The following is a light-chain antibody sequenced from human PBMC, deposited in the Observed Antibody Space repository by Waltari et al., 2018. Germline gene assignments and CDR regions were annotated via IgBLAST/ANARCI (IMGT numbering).Light chain of an antibody. J-gene: IGKJ2*03. CDR1: HTINTW. Sequence: QMTQSPSTLSASIGDRVAITCRASHTINTWLALYQQKPGKAPRVLIYDASTLASGGPSRFRGSGSGTEFTLTISSLQPDDFATYYCHQYNSYSQSFGQGTKLEIK. CDR2: DAS. CDR3: HQYNSYSQS. V-gene: IGKV1-5*01.